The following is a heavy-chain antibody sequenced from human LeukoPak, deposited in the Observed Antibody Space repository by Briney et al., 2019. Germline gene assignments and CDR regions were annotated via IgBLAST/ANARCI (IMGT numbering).Heavy chain of an antibody. CDR2: IRYDGSNK. J-gene: IGHJ4*02. CDR1: GFTFSSYS. V-gene: IGHV3-30*02. Sequence: PGGSLRLSCAAYGFTFSSYSMNWVRQGPGKGLEWVSFIRYDGSNKYYADSVKGRFTISRDNSKNTLYLQMHSLRAEDTAVYYCAKDRLRGGYGFDLMDYWGQGTLVTVSS. D-gene: IGHD5-18*01. CDR3: AKDRLRGGYGFDLMDY.